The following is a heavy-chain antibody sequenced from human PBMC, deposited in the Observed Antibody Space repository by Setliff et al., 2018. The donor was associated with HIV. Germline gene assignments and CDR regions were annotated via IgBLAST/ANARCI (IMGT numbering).Heavy chain of an antibody. Sequence: SETLSLTCKVSGAPISSYYWNWIRQPPGKGLEWIGYIYNSEYTNYKPSLKSRVTISLDTSKNQFSLNLRSVTAADTAVYYCARGDGYRGNDAYYDSGMDVWGQGITVTVSS. CDR1: GAPISSYY. V-gene: IGHV4-59*01. D-gene: IGHD5-12*01. CDR3: ARGDGYRGNDAYYDSGMDV. CDR2: IYNSEYT. J-gene: IGHJ6*02.